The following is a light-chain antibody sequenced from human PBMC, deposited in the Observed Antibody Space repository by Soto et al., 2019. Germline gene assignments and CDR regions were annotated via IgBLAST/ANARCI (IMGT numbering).Light chain of an antibody. J-gene: IGKJ1*01. CDR3: QHYNSYSEA. CDR1: QTISSW. V-gene: IGKV1-5*03. CDR2: KAS. Sequence: DIQMTQSPSTLSGSVGDRVTITCRASQTISSWLAWYQQKPGKAPKLLIYKASTLKSGDPSRFSGSGAGTEFTLTISSLQPDDFATYYCQHYNSYSEAFGQGTKLELK.